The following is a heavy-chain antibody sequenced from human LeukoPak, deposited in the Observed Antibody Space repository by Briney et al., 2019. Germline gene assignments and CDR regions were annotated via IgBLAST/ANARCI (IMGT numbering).Heavy chain of an antibody. J-gene: IGHJ4*02. CDR3: AKESGKFDY. V-gene: IGHV3-43*02. CDR2: ISGDGVST. CDR1: GLPIADFA. Sequence: GGSLRLSCVASGLPIADFAMHWVRQAPGKGLEWVPLISGDGVSTFYADSVKGRFSISRDNSKNSLYLEMNSLRTEDAAMYYCAKESGKFDYWGQGTLVAVSS.